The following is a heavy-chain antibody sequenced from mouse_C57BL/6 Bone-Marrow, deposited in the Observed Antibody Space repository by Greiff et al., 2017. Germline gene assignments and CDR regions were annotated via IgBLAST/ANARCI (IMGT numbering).Heavy chain of an antibody. D-gene: IGHD3-3*01. CDR3: AIGGRRTAY. V-gene: IGHV1-74*01. Sequence: QVHLQQPGAELVKPGASVKVSCKASGYTFTSYWMHWVKQRPGQGLEWIGRIHPSDSDTNYTHKFKGKATLTVDKSSNTAYMQLSSLTSEDAAVYYCAIGGRRTAYWGQGTLVTVSA. CDR2: IHPSDSDT. CDR1: GYTFTSYW. J-gene: IGHJ3*01.